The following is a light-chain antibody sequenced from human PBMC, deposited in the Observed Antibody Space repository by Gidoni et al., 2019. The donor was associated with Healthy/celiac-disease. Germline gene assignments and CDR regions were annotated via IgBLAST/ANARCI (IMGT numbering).Light chain of an antibody. Sequence: SYELTQPHSVAVSPGQTARITCSGDALPKQYAYWYQRKPGQAPVLVIYKDNERTAGIPERFSGSSSGTTVTLTISGVQAEDEADYYCQSADSSGTYPQVFGGGTKLTVL. CDR2: KDN. CDR1: ALPKQY. V-gene: IGLV3-25*03. CDR3: QSADSSGTYPQV. J-gene: IGLJ2*01.